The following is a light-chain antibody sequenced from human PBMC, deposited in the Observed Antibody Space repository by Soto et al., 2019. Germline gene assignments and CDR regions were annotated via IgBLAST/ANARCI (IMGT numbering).Light chain of an antibody. Sequence: EIVLTQSPGTLSLSPGERATLSCRASQSVGRNYFAWYQQKPGQAPRLLIHGASSRATGIPDRFSGSGSGTDVILTISRLEPEDFAVYYCQQYASSPLTFGGGTKVEIK. CDR1: QSVGRNY. CDR3: QQYASSPLT. CDR2: GAS. J-gene: IGKJ4*01. V-gene: IGKV3-20*01.